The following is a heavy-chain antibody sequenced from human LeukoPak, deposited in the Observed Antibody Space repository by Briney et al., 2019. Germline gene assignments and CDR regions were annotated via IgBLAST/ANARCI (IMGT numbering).Heavy chain of an antibody. Sequence: ASVKVSCKASGYTFTGYYMHWVRQAPGQGLEWMGWINPNSGGTNYAQKFQGRVTMTGDTSISTAYMELSRLRSDDTAVYYCARVSPLIAVAGDFDYWGQGTLVTVSS. D-gene: IGHD6-19*01. CDR3: ARVSPLIAVAGDFDY. V-gene: IGHV1-2*02. CDR1: GYTFTGYY. J-gene: IGHJ4*02. CDR2: INPNSGGT.